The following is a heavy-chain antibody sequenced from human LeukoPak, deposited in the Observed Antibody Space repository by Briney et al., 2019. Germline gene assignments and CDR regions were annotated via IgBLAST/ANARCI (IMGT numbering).Heavy chain of an antibody. J-gene: IGHJ4*02. V-gene: IGHV1-46*01. CDR3: ARVERWLQFGYFDY. Sequence: ASVKVSCEASGYTFTSYYMHLVRQAPGQGLEWMGVINPSGGCTSYAQKFQGRVTMTRGTSTSTVYMELSSLRSEDTAVYYCARVERWLQFGYFDYWGQGALVTVSS. CDR1: GYTFTSYY. CDR2: INPSGGCT. D-gene: IGHD5-24*01.